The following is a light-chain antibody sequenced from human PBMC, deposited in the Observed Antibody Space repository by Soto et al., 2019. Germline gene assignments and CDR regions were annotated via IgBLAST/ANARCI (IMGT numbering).Light chain of an antibody. J-gene: IGLJ1*01. CDR3: CSYTNRATYV. CDR2: EVS. Sequence: QSVLAQPASVSGSPGQSITISCTGTSSDVGRYNYVSWYQQHPGKAPKLMIHEVSYRPSGVSSRFSGSKSGNTASLTISGLQAEDEAEYHCCSYTNRATYVFGNGTKVTVL. V-gene: IGLV2-14*01. CDR1: SSDVGRYNY.